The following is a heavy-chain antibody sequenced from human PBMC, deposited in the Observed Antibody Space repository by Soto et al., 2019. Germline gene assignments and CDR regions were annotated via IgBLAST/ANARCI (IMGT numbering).Heavy chain of an antibody. J-gene: IGHJ6*02. D-gene: IGHD2-15*01. V-gene: IGHV3-30-3*01. CDR2: ISYDGSNK. CDR1: GFTFSSYA. CDR3: AREVGGCSGGSCYRISNYYYYYGMDV. Sequence: GGSLRLSCAASGFTFSSYAMHWVRQAPGKGLEWVAVISYDGSNKYYADSVKGRFTISRDNSKNTLYLQMNSLRAEDTAVYYCAREVGGCSGGSCYRISNYYYYYGMDVWGQGTTVTVSS.